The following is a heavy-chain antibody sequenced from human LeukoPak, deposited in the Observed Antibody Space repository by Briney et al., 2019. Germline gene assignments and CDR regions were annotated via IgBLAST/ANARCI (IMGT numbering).Heavy chain of an antibody. D-gene: IGHD6-19*01. J-gene: IGHJ4*02. Sequence: HTGGSLRLSCEASGFTFSSYSMNWVRQAPGKGLEWVSYISSGSGTIYYADSVKGRFTISRDNAKNSLYLQMNSLRAEGTAVYYCARSGDGEAVAEPPLFDYWGQGTLVTVSS. V-gene: IGHV3-48*01. CDR1: GFTFSSYS. CDR3: ARSGDGEAVAEPPLFDY. CDR2: ISSGSGTI.